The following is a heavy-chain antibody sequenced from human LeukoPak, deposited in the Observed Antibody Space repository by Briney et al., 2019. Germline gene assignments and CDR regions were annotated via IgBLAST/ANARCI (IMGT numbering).Heavy chain of an antibody. Sequence: PSETLSLTCTVSGGSLSSYYWSWIRQPPGKGLEWIGYIYYSGSTNYNSSLKSRVTISVDTSKNQFSLKPSSVTAADTAVYYCARVERIAVAGEAFYIWGQGTMVTVSS. CDR1: GGSLSSYY. D-gene: IGHD6-19*01. CDR2: IYYSGST. V-gene: IGHV4-59*01. CDR3: ARVERIAVAGEAFYI. J-gene: IGHJ3*02.